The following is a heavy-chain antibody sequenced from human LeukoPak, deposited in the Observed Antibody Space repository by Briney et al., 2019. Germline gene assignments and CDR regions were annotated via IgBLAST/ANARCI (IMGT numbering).Heavy chain of an antibody. CDR1: GCTFSSYA. J-gene: IGHJ4*02. V-gene: IGHV1-69*04. CDR3: ARSGIAADGTSSNYFDY. D-gene: IGHD6-13*01. Sequence: GASVKVSCKASGCTFSSYAISWVRQAPGQGLEWMGRIIPILGIANYAQKFQGRVTITADKSTSTAYMEVSSLRSEDTAVYYCARSGIAADGTSSNYFDYWGQGTLVTVSS. CDR2: IIPILGIA.